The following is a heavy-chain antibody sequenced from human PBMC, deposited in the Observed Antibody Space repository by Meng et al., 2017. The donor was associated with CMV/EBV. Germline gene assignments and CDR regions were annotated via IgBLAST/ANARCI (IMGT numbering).Heavy chain of an antibody. CDR1: GGSVSSGSYY. V-gene: IGHV4-61*01. D-gene: IGHD2-2*01. J-gene: IGHJ5*02. CDR2: IYYSGST. CDR3: ARDRLVDCSSTSCSPGGSDP. Sequence: SETLSLTCTVSGGSVSSGSYYWSWIRQPPGKGLEWIGYIYYSGSTNYNPSLKSRVTISVDTSKNQFSLKLSSVTAADTAVYYCARDRLVDCSSTSCSPGGSDPWGQGTLVTVSS.